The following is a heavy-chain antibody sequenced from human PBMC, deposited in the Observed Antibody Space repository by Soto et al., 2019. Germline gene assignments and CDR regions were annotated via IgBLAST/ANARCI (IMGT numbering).Heavy chain of an antibody. J-gene: IGHJ4*02. V-gene: IGHV1-18*01. CDR2: ISTYNGDT. Sequence: QVQLEQSGAEVKKPGASVKLSCKASGYTYTSYDVIWVRQAPGQGLEWMGWISTYNGDTRYAQKLQGRVTMTSDTSATTAYLELRSMTSDDTALYYCSREGEQFIYVSHWGQGTLVTVSS. CDR3: SREGEQFIYVSH. CDR1: GYTYTSYD. D-gene: IGHD3-10*02.